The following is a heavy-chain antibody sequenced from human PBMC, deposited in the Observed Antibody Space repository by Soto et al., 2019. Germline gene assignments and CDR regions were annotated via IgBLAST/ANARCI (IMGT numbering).Heavy chain of an antibody. CDR3: ARAYSSGWSWYFDL. V-gene: IGHV3-13*01. D-gene: IGHD6-19*01. J-gene: IGHJ2*01. CDR1: GFTFSSYD. Sequence: EVQLVESGGGLVQPGGSLRLSCAASGFTFSSYDMHWVRQATGKGLEWVSAIGTAGDTYYPGSVKGRFTISRENAKNSLYLQMNSLRVGDTAVYYCARAYSSGWSWYFDLWGRGTLVTVSS. CDR2: IGTAGDT.